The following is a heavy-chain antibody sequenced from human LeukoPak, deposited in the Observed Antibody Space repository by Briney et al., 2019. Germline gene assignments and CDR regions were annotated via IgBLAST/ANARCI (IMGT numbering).Heavy chain of an antibody. Sequence: ASVKVSCKASGYTLTGYYMHKVRQAPGQGLEWMGWINPNSGDTNYAQDFQGRVTMTRDTSIRTAYMELSNLRSDDSAVYYCARGRTPSGDFENVYWGQGTLVTVSS. V-gene: IGHV1-2*02. D-gene: IGHD4-17*01. J-gene: IGHJ4*02. CDR1: GYTLTGYY. CDR3: ARGRTPSGDFENVY. CDR2: INPNSGDT.